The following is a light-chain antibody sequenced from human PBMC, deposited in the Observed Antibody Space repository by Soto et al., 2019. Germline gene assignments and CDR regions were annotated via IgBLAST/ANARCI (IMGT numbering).Light chain of an antibody. CDR3: QHYGSSLKT. V-gene: IGKV3-20*01. CDR2: GAS. Sequence: EIVLTQSPGTLSLSPGERATLSCRASQSVSSSDLAWYQQKPGQAPRLLIYGASSRATGIPDGFSGSGSGTDFTLTISRLEREDFAVYYCQHYGSSLKTFGQGTRLEIK. J-gene: IGKJ5*01. CDR1: QSVSSSD.